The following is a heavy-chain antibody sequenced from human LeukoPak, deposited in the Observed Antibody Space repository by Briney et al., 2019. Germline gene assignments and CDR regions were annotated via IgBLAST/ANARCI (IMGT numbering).Heavy chain of an antibody. Sequence: GGSLRLSCAASGFTFSSYSMSWVRQAPGKGLEWVSSISSSSNYIYYADSVKGRFTISRDNAKNSLYLQMNSLRAEDTAVYYCAREGYGSGSYFREYSYGPLDYWGQGTLVTVSS. V-gene: IGHV3-21*01. J-gene: IGHJ4*02. D-gene: IGHD3-10*01. CDR1: GFTFSSYS. CDR3: AREGYGSGSYFREYSYGPLDY. CDR2: ISSSSNYI.